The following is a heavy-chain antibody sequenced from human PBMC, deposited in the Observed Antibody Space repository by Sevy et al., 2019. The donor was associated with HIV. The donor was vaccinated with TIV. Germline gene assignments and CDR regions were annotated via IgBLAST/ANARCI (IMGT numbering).Heavy chain of an antibody. J-gene: IGHJ6*02. CDR3: ARGRLDSSGWLIYGMDV. CDR1: GFTFSNAW. D-gene: IGHD6-19*01. CDR2: ISSSGSTI. Sequence: GGSLRLSCAASGFTFSNAWMSWVRQAPGKGLEWVSYISSSGSTIYYADSVKGRFTISRDNAKNSLYLQMNSLRAEDTAVYYCARGRLDSSGWLIYGMDVWGQGTTVTVSS. V-gene: IGHV3-11*01.